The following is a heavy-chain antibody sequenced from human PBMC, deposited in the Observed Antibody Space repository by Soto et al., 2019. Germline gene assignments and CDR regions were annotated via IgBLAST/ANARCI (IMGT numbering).Heavy chain of an antibody. D-gene: IGHD3-16*01. J-gene: IGHJ4*02. CDR2: LSGRAGTT. CDR1: GFTVSSYA. CDR3: AKTGEQHAVLDY. V-gene: IGHV3-23*01. Sequence: EVQLLESGGGLVQPGGSLRLSCVASGFTVSSYAVSWVRQAPGKGLEWVSTLSGRAGTTYYADSVKGRFTISRDNSKNTLYLQMSSQRADDTAVFYCAKTGEQHAVLDYWGQGTLVTVSS.